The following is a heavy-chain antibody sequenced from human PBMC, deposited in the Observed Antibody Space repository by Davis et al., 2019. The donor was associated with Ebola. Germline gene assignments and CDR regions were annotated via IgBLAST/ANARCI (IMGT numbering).Heavy chain of an antibody. Sequence: GESLKISCKGSGYSFTSYWLGWVRQLPGKGLGWMGIIYPGDSDTRYSPSFQGQVTISADKSISTAYLQWSSLKASDTAMYYCARHEGSSSWPIYYYYGMDVWGQGTTVTVSS. CDR1: GYSFTSYW. V-gene: IGHV5-51*01. CDR3: ARHEGSSSWPIYYYYGMDV. D-gene: IGHD6-13*01. CDR2: IYPGDSDT. J-gene: IGHJ6*02.